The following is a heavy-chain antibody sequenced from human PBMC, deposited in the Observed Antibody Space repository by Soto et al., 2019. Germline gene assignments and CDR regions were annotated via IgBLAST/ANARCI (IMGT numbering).Heavy chain of an antibody. D-gene: IGHD3-10*01. J-gene: IGHJ6*02. Sequence: PSETLSLTCTVSGGSISSGDYYWSWIRQPPGKGLEWIGYIYYSGSTDYNPSLKSRLTISVDTSKNQFSLKLSSVTAADTAVYYCARDRRHYFGSGNSQWYYAVDVWGQGTTVTVSS. CDR1: GGSISSGDYY. CDR3: ARDRRHYFGSGNSQWYYAVDV. CDR2: IYYSGST. V-gene: IGHV4-30-4*01.